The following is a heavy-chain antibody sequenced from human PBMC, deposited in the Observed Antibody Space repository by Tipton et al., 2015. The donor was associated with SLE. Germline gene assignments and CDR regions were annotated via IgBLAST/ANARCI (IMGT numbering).Heavy chain of an antibody. J-gene: IGHJ5*02. D-gene: IGHD5-18*01. V-gene: IGHV4-59*12. CDR1: GASISTYY. CDR3: ARLHGYSYGLNWFDP. Sequence: GLVKPSETLSLTCTVSGASISTYYWSWIRQPPGRGLEWIGYIFYTGSTNYNPSLKSRVTMSVDTSKNQFSLRLTSVIAADTAVYYCARLHGYSYGLNWFDPWGQGTLISVSS. CDR2: IFYTGST.